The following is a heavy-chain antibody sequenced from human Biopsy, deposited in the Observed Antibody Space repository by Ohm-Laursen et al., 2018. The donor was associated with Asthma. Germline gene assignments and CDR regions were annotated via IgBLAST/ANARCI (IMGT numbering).Heavy chain of an antibody. V-gene: IGHV1-69*01. Sequence: SSVTVSCKAPGGTFSNFAIGWVRQAPGQGLEWLGGIMTVFGTTNYAQKFQGRVTITADESTSTAYMEVTSLRSEDTAIYYCARCQVGYSSGWSLLLKKIYYSGMDVWGQGTAVTVSS. CDR3: ARCQVGYSSGWSLLLKKIYYSGMDV. J-gene: IGHJ6*02. CDR2: IMTVFGTT. D-gene: IGHD6-19*01. CDR1: GGTFSNFA.